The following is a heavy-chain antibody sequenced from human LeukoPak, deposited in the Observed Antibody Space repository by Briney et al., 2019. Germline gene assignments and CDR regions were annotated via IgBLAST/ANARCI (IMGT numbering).Heavy chain of an antibody. V-gene: IGHV3-74*01. CDR2: ITNDGSST. CDR1: GLTFSSHW. Sequence: GGSLRLSCAASGLTFSSHWMHWVRQAPGKGLVWVSRITNDGSSTTYADSVKGRFTISRDNSKNTLYLQMNSLRAEDTAVYYCAKVGSGWYDFYYFDYWGQGTLVTVSS. J-gene: IGHJ4*02. CDR3: AKVGSGWYDFYYFDY. D-gene: IGHD6-19*01.